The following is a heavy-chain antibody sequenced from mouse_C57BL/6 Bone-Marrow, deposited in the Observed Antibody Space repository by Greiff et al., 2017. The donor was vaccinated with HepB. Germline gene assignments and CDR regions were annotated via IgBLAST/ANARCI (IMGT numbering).Heavy chain of an antibody. J-gene: IGHJ2*01. Sequence: QVQLQQPGAELVKPGASVKMSCKASGYTFTSYWITWVKQRPGQGLEWIGDIYPGSGSTNYNEKFKGKATLTADKSSSTAYMQLSSLTSEDSAVYFCAREMRPLWLRRQAYFDYWGQGTTLTVSS. CDR1: GYTFTSYW. CDR3: AREMRPLWLRRQAYFDY. CDR2: IYPGSGST. V-gene: IGHV1-55*01. D-gene: IGHD2-2*01.